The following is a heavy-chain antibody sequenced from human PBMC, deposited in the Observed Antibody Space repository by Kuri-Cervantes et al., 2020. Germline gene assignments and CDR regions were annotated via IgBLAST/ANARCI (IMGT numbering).Heavy chain of an antibody. J-gene: IGHJ4*02. CDR1: GGSVSSVTNY. CDR2: VYYNGFT. V-gene: IGHV4-61*01. CDR3: ARDSNGSGGHRNFDY. D-gene: IGHD6-19*01. Sequence: ESLKISCPVSGGSVSSVTNYWSWIRQPPGKGLEWIGYVYYNGFTNYNPSLESRVTISMDTSKNQFSLKLNSVTAADIAVYYCARDSNGSGGHRNFDYWGQGALVTVSS.